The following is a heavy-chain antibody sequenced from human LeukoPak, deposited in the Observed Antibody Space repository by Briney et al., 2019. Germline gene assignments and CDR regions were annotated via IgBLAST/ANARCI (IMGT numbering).Heavy chain of an antibody. D-gene: IGHD1-14*01. CDR1: GYTFTGYY. V-gene: IGHV1-2*02. CDR3: ARAPGGRNYYYYMDV. CDR2: INPNSGGT. Sequence: GASVKVSCKASGYTFTGYYMHWVRQAPGQGLEWMGWINPNSGGTNYAQKFQGRVTMTRDTSISTAYMELSRLRSDDTAVYYCARAPGGRNYYYYMDVWGKGTTVTVSS. J-gene: IGHJ6*03.